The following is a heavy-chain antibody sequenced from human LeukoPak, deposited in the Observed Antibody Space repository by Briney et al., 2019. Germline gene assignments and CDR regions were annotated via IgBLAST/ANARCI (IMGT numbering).Heavy chain of an antibody. V-gene: IGHV1-69*13. D-gene: IGHD6-13*01. J-gene: IGHJ6*02. Sequence: SVKVSRKASGGTFSSYAISWVRQAPGQGLEWMGGIIPIFGTANYAQKFQGRVTITADESTSTAYMELSSLRSEDPAVYYCARGRYSSSWYAMDVWGQGTTVTVSS. CDR3: ARGRYSSSWYAMDV. CDR1: GGTFSSYA. CDR2: IIPIFGTA.